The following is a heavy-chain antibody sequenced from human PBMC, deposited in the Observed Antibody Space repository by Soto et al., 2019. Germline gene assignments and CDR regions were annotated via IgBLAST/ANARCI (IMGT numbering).Heavy chain of an antibody. Sequence: PSETLSLTCTVSGGSISSYYWSWVRQPPGKGLEWIGYIYYSGSTYYNPSLKSRVTISVDTSKNQFSLKLSSVTAADTAVYYCARERYGDYLLDYWGQGTLVTVSS. CDR1: GGSISSYY. V-gene: IGHV4-30-4*01. CDR2: IYYSGST. J-gene: IGHJ4*02. D-gene: IGHD4-17*01. CDR3: ARERYGDYLLDY.